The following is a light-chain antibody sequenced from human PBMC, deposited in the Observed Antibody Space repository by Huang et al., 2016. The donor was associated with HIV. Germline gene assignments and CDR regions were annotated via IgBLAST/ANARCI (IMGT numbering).Light chain of an antibody. Sequence: EIVLTQSPTTLSLSPGERATLSCRASQSVNRYLAWYQQKPGQAPRLRIYDESNRATGIPARFSGGGSGTDFTLTISSREPEDFAVYYCQQRSNWPPITFGQGTRLEIK. J-gene: IGKJ5*01. CDR1: QSVNRY. CDR2: DES. V-gene: IGKV3-11*01. CDR3: QQRSNWPPIT.